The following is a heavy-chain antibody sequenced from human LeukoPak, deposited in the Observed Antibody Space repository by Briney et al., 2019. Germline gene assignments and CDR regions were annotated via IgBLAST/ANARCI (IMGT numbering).Heavy chain of an antibody. V-gene: IGHV4-34*01. CDR3: ARVPSSGYYRNFDY. CDR1: GESFSGYY. Sequence: SETLSLNCAVYGESFSGYYWNWSRQPPGKGLEWIGEISHSGSTKYNPSLKSRVTISVDTSKNQFSLKLNSVTAADTAVYYCARVPSSGYYRNFDYWGQETLVTVSS. D-gene: IGHD3-22*01. J-gene: IGHJ4*02. CDR2: ISHSGST.